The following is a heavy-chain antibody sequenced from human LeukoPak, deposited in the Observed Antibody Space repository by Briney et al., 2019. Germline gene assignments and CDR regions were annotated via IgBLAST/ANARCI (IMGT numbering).Heavy chain of an antibody. V-gene: IGHV1-18*01. CDR2: ISAYNGNT. CDR1: GYTFTSYG. CDR3: ARDRGGYYDSGRYYYYYMDV. D-gene: IGHD3-22*01. J-gene: IGHJ6*03. Sequence: GASVKVSCKASGYTFTSYGISWVRQAPGQGLEWMGWISAYNGNTNYAQKLQGRVTMTTDTSTSTAYMELRSLRSDDTAVYYCARDRGGYYDSGRYYYYYMDVWGKGTTVTVSS.